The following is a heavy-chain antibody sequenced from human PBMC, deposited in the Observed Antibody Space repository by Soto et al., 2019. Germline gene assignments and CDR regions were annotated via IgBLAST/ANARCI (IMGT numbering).Heavy chain of an antibody. Sequence: EEQLLESGGGLVQPGGSLRLSCAASGFTFSNYAMSWVRQAPGKGLEWVSAISGSGGSTYYADSVKGRFTISRDNSKNTLYMQMNSQRAEDTAVYYCAKDANYDFWSGYPPTYYYYYMDVWGKGTTVTVSS. D-gene: IGHD3-3*01. CDR2: ISGSGGST. V-gene: IGHV3-23*01. CDR1: GFTFSNYA. J-gene: IGHJ6*03. CDR3: AKDANYDFWSGYPPTYYYYYMDV.